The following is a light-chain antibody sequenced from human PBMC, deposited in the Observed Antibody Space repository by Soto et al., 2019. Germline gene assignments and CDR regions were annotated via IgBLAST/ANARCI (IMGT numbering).Light chain of an antibody. Sequence: QSALTQPPSVSGSPGQSVTISCTGTSSDVGGYDYVSWYQQRPGKAPKLLIYDVTKRPSGVPDRFSGSNSGNTASLTISGLQAEDEADFYCCSYGGSFPYVFGTGTKVTVL. J-gene: IGLJ1*01. V-gene: IGLV2-11*01. CDR2: DVT. CDR1: SSDVGGYDY. CDR3: CSYGGSFPYV.